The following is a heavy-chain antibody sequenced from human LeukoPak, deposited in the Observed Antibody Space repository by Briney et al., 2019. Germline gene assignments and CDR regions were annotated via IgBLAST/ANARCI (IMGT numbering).Heavy chain of an antibody. CDR2: IHYSGSA. Sequence: SETLSLTCAVSGGSISSFYWGWVRQPPGKGLEWIGNIHYSGSANYNPSLRSRVTISVDTSKTQFSLRLTSVTAADTAVYYCARDTWKAYFDSGTYQTTYYGMDFWGQGTTVTVSS. CDR3: ARDTWKAYFDSGTYQTTYYGMDF. J-gene: IGHJ6*02. D-gene: IGHD3-10*01. V-gene: IGHV4-59*01. CDR1: GGSISSFY.